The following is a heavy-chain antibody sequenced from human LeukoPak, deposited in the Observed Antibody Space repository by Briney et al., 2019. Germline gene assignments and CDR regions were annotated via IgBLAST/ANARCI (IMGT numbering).Heavy chain of an antibody. D-gene: IGHD1-20*01. CDR1: GFTFSSYG. V-gene: IGHV3-30*02. Sequence: GGSLRLSCAASGFTFSSYGMHWVRQAPGKGLEWVAFIRYDGSNKYYADSVKGRFTISRDNAKNSLYLQMNSLRAEDTAVYYCARDHMRGWTGITGVNAQVYWGQGTLVTVSS. J-gene: IGHJ4*02. CDR3: ARDHMRGWTGITGVNAQVY. CDR2: IRYDGSNK.